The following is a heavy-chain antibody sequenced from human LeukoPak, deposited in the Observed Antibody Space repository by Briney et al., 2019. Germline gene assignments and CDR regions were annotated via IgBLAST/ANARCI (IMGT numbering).Heavy chain of an antibody. V-gene: IGHV3-7*01. J-gene: IGHJ4*02. Sequence: SGGSLRLSCATSGFTFNSYWMSWVRQAPGKGLEWVANIKPDGSEKYYVASVTGRFTISRDNAKNSLYLQMSSLRADDTAVYYCASHSSGWFGWGQGTLVTVSS. D-gene: IGHD6-19*01. CDR2: IKPDGSEK. CDR1: GFTFNSYW. CDR3: ASHSSGWFG.